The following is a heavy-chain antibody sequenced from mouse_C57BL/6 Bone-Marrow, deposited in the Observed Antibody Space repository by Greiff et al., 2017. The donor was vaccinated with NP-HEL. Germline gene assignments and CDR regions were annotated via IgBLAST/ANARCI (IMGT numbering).Heavy chain of an antibody. J-gene: IGHJ4*01. V-gene: IGHV1-5*01. D-gene: IGHD1-1*01. CDR2: IYPCNSDT. CDR3: TRRSPIDYYGSSLHYYAMDY. CDR1: GYTFTSYW. Sequence: EVQLQQSGTVLVRPGASVKMSCKTSGYTFTSYWMHWVKQRPGQGLEWIGAIYPCNSDTSYNQKFKGKAKLTAVTSASTAYMELSSLTNEDSAVYDCTRRSPIDYYGSSLHYYAMDYWGQGTSVTVSS.